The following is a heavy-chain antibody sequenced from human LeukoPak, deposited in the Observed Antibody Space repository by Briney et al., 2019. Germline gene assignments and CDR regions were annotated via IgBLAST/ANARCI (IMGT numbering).Heavy chain of an antibody. J-gene: IGHJ4*02. V-gene: IGHV3-64*02. Sequence: PGGSLRLSCAASGFSFSNYAMHWVRQAPGKGLEYVSAVSSNGGSTYYADSVKGRFTISRDNSKNTLYLQMGSLRAEDMAVYYCARDPHTNGYYYFDYWGQGTLVTVSS. CDR2: VSSNGGST. D-gene: IGHD2-8*01. CDR3: ARDPHTNGYYYFDY. CDR1: GFSFSNYA.